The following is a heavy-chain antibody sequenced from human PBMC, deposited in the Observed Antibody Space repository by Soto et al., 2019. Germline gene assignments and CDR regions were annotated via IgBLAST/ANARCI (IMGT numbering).Heavy chain of an antibody. J-gene: IGHJ6*02. V-gene: IGHV1-18*01. Sequence: QVQLVQSGAEVKKPGASVKVSCKASGYTFTSYGISWVRQAPGQGLEWMGWISAYNGNTNYAQKLQGRVTMTTDTSTSTAYMELRSLRSDDTAVYYCASLRGRGYSGYDATIDVYYYYGMDVWGQGTTVTVSS. CDR2: ISAYNGNT. CDR1: GYTFTSYG. D-gene: IGHD5-12*01. CDR3: ASLRGRGYSGYDATIDVYYYYGMDV.